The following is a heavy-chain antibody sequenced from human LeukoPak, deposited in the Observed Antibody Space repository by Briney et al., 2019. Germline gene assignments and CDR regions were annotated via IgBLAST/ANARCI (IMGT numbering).Heavy chain of an antibody. CDR2: INHSGST. Sequence: SETLSLTCTVSSASISSSPYYWGWIRQSPGKGLEWIGEINHSGSTNYNPSLKSRVTISVDTSKNQFSLKLSSVTAADTAVYYCARLAGGVRGAPAPRNYYYYYYMDVWGKGTTVTISS. CDR1: SASISSSPYY. D-gene: IGHD3-10*01. J-gene: IGHJ6*03. CDR3: ARLAGGVRGAPAPRNYYYYYYMDV. V-gene: IGHV4-39*07.